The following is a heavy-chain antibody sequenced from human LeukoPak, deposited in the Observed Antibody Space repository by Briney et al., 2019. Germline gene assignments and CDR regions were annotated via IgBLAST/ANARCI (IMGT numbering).Heavy chain of an antibody. J-gene: IGHJ4*02. Sequence: ASVKVSCKASGYTFTGYYMHWVRQAPGQGLEWMGWINPNSGGTNYAQKFQGRVTMTRDTSISTAYMELSRLRSDDTAVHYCATSTTVTTLLGYWGQGTLVTVSS. CDR2: INPNSGGT. V-gene: IGHV1-2*02. CDR1: GYTFTGYY. D-gene: IGHD4-17*01. CDR3: ATSTTVTTLLGY.